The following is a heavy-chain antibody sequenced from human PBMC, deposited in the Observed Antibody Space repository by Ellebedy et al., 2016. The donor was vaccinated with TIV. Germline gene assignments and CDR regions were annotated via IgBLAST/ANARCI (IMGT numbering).Heavy chain of an antibody. CDR1: GYTFIAYY. D-gene: IGHD3-22*01. CDR2: INLSGGST. V-gene: IGHV1-46*01. J-gene: IGHJ6*02. CDR3: ARVRRGSSGMDV. Sequence: ASVKVSCKASGYTFIAYYIHWVRQAPGQGLEWMGVINLSGGSTTYAQKFQGRVTMTRDTSVNTAYMELSRLQSDDTATYYCARVRRGSSGMDVWGQGTTVTVS.